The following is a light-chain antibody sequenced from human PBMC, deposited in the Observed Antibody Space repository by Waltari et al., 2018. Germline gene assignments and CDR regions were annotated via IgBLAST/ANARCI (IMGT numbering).Light chain of an antibody. CDR1: QSIGAY. J-gene: IGKJ1*01. Sequence: DIQMTQSPSSLSASIGDRVTLACRASQSIGAYVNWYQQKPGSAPKLLIYAASKLHNGVPSRFSGGGSEADFALNINSLQPEDFAIYFCQQSPTVPWTFGQGTKVE. CDR3: QQSPTVPWT. CDR2: AAS. V-gene: IGKV1-39*01.